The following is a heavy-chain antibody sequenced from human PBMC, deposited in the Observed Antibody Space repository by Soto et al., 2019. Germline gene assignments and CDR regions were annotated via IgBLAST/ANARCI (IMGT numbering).Heavy chain of an antibody. CDR3: ARHPNIVEVVAAIDF. CDR1: GWSMSNPNLY. Sequence: AETLSRTDSISGWSMSNPNLYWSLIRQHPGKGLEWIGHIYCNGSTYYNPSLKSRVTISVDTSKNQFSLKLSSVTAADTAVYYCARHPNIVEVVAAIDFWGQGTLVTVSS. V-gene: IGHV4-39*01. CDR2: IYCNGST. J-gene: IGHJ4*02. D-gene: IGHD2-15*01.